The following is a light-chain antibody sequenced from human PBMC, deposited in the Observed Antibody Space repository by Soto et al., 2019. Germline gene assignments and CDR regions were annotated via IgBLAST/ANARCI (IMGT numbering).Light chain of an antibody. CDR2: DVL. J-gene: IGKJ5*01. V-gene: IGKV1-33*01. CDR3: QQYDKLPIT. CDR1: QDINNY. Sequence: DIQITQSPSSLSASVGYRVTISCQASQDINNYLNWFQQKPGKAPKLLIYDVLNLETGVPSRFSGSGSGAYFTLTISSLQPEDIATYYCQQYDKLPITFGQGTRLEIK.